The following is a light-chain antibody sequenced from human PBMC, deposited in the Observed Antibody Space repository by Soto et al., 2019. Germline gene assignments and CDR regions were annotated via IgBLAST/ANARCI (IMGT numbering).Light chain of an antibody. Sequence: DIQMTQSPSSVSASVGDRVTMTCRASQGINSWLAWYQQKPGKAPKLLIYAASNLQSGVPSRFSGSGSGTDFTLTISSLQPEDFAVYYCQQRSNWPLTFGGGTKVEIK. CDR1: QGINSW. V-gene: IGKV1-12*01. CDR2: AAS. CDR3: QQRSNWPLT. J-gene: IGKJ4*01.